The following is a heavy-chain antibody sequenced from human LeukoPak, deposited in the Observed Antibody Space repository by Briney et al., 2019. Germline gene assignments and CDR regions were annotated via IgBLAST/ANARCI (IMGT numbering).Heavy chain of an antibody. CDR2: INPNSGGT. V-gene: IGHV1-2*02. CDR1: GYTFTGYY. D-gene: IGHD2-15*01. Sequence: ASVKVSCKASGYTFTGYYMHWVRQAPGQGLEWMGWINPNSGGTNYAQKFQGRVTMTRDMSTSTVYMELSSLRSEDTAVYYCANAIVDCSGGSCYGNSRFDYWGQGTLVTVSS. CDR3: ANAIVDCSGGSCYGNSRFDY. J-gene: IGHJ4*02.